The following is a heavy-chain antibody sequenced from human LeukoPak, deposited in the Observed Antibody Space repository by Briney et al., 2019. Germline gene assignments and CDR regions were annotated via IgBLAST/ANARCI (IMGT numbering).Heavy chain of an antibody. CDR2: IKQDGSEK. D-gene: IGHD6-13*01. J-gene: IGHJ4*02. Sequence: GGSLRFSCAASGFTFSIYWMTWVRQAPGKGLEWVANIKQDGSEKYYVDSVKGRFTISRDNAKNSLYLQMNSLRVEDTAVCYCAREGSSSYFDYWGQGTLVTVSS. CDR1: GFTFSIYW. V-gene: IGHV3-7*01. CDR3: AREGSSSYFDY.